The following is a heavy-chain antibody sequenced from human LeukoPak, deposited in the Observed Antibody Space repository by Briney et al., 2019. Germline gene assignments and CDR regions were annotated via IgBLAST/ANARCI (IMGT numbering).Heavy chain of an antibody. D-gene: IGHD3-10*01. Sequence: GGTLRLSCAASGFTFSSYGMSWVRQAPGKGLEWVSAISGSGGSTYYADSVKGRFTISRDNSKNTLNLQMNSLRAEDTAVYYCADYYGSGSYCTWGQGTLVTVSS. CDR2: ISGSGGST. CDR1: GFTFSSYG. CDR3: ADYYGSGSYCT. V-gene: IGHV3-23*01. J-gene: IGHJ4*02.